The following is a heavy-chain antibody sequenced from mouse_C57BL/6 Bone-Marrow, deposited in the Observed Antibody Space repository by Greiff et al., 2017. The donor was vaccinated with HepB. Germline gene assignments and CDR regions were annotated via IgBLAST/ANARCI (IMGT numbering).Heavy chain of an antibody. Sequence: VQLQQSGPGLVAPSQSLSITCTVSGFSLTSYAISWVRQPPGKGLEWLGVIWTGGGTNYNSALKSRLSISKDNSKSQVFLKMNSLQTDDTARYYCARWDYGSSSWYFDVWGTGTTVTVSS. CDR3: ARWDYGSSSWYFDV. V-gene: IGHV2-9-1*01. D-gene: IGHD1-1*01. J-gene: IGHJ1*03. CDR1: GFSLTSYA. CDR2: IWTGGGT.